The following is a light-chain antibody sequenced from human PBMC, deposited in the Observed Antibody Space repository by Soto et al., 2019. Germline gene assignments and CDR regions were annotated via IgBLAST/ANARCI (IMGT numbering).Light chain of an antibody. J-gene: IGKJ2*01. CDR3: QQRNSYPRN. CDR1: QGINIF. Sequence: DIQLTQSPSFLSASVGDRVTITFLASQGINIFLAWFQQKPGKAPNLLISAASTLQSGVPSRFSGSGSETEFTLTITSLQPEDSATYYCQQRNSYPRNFGQGTKVDIK. V-gene: IGKV1-9*01. CDR2: AAS.